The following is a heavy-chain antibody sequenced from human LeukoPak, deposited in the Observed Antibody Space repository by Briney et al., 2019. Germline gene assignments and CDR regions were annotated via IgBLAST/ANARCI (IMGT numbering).Heavy chain of an antibody. CDR2: IYYSGSS. Sequence: SETLSLTCTVSGGSINNGGYYWSWIRQHPGKGLEWIGYIYYSGSSYYNPSLRSRVTISVDTSKNHFSLKLSSVTAADTAVYYCARNRDGYNSFDYWGQGTLVTVPS. D-gene: IGHD5-24*01. CDR1: GGSINNGGYY. V-gene: IGHV4-31*03. J-gene: IGHJ4*02. CDR3: ARNRDGYNSFDY.